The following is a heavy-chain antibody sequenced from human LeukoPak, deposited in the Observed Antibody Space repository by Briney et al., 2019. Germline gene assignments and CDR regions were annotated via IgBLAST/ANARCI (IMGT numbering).Heavy chain of an antibody. CDR3: AKDFQTYNYYYGSGRHLDY. D-gene: IGHD3-10*01. CDR1: GFTFRSYS. V-gene: IGHV3-21*04. Sequence: GGSLRLSCAASGFTFRSYSMNWVRQAPGKGLEWVSFISSSSSYIYYADSVKGRFTISRDNSKNTLYLQMNSLRAEDTAVYYCAKDFQTYNYYYGSGRHLDYWGQGTLVTVSS. J-gene: IGHJ4*02. CDR2: ISSSSSYI.